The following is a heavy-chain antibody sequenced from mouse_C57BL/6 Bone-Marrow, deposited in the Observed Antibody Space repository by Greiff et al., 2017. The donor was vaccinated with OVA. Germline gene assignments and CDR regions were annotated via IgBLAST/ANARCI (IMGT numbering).Heavy chain of an antibody. CDR1: GFNIKDYY. Sequence: VQLQQSGAELVRPGASVKLSCTASGFNIKDYYMHWVKQRPEQGLEWIGWIDPENGDTEYASKFQGKATITADTSSNTAYLQLSSLTSEDTAVYYCTAYRLAYWGQGTLVTVSA. V-gene: IGHV14-4*01. CDR2: IDPENGDT. J-gene: IGHJ3*01. CDR3: TAYRLAY.